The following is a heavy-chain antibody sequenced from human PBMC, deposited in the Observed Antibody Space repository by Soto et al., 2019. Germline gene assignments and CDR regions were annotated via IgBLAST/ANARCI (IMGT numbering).Heavy chain of an antibody. CDR2: SSHSDGST. Sequence: EVQLLESGGGLVQPGGSLRLSCAASGFTFSSSAMSWVRQAPGKGLEWISSSSHSDGSTWYADSVKGRFTISRDNSKNTLYLQMNRLRAEDTAVYYCAKEWSPDDYWGQGPLVTVSS. CDR1: GFTFSSSA. CDR3: AKEWSPDDY. D-gene: IGHD3-3*01. J-gene: IGHJ4*02. V-gene: IGHV3-23*01.